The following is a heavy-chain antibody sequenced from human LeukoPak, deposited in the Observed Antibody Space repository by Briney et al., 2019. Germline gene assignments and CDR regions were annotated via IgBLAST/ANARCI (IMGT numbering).Heavy chain of an antibody. CDR3: AKDRAQQLVLDF. Sequence: GGSLRLSCAASGFTVSSNYMGWVRQAPGKGLEWVSVIYSGGSTYYTDSVKGRFTISRDSSKNTLYLQMNSLRAEDTAVYYCAKDRAQQLVLDFWGQGTLVTVSS. D-gene: IGHD6-13*01. J-gene: IGHJ4*02. CDR2: IYSGGST. CDR1: GFTVSSNY. V-gene: IGHV3-53*01.